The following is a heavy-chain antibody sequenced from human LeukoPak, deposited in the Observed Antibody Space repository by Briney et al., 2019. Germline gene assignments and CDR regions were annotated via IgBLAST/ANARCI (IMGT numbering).Heavy chain of an antibody. Sequence: SVKVSCKASGGTFSSYAISWVRPAPGQGLEWMGGIIPNFGPANYAQKFQGRVTITADESTSKAYMELSSLISEDTAVYYCAVGAGYQLPPGGYWGQGTLVTVSS. V-gene: IGHV1-69*13. J-gene: IGHJ4*02. D-gene: IGHD2-2*01. CDR3: AVGAGYQLPPGGY. CDR1: GGTFSSYA. CDR2: IIPNFGPA.